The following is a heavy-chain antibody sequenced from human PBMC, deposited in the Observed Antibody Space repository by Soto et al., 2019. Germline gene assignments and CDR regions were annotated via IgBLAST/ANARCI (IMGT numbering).Heavy chain of an antibody. J-gene: IGHJ3*02. CDR1: GDSVSSNSAA. Sequence: SQTLSLTCAISGDSVSSNSAAWNWIRQSPSRGLEWLGRTYYRSKWYNDYAVSLKSRITINPDTSKNQFSLQLNSVTPEGTAVYYCATSYCTNGVCYPRDPFDIWGQGTMVTVSS. V-gene: IGHV6-1*01. D-gene: IGHD2-8*01. CDR2: TYYRSKWYN. CDR3: ATSYCTNGVCYPRDPFDI.